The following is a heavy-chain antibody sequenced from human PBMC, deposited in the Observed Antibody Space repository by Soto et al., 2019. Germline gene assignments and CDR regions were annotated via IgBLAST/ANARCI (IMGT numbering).Heavy chain of an antibody. Sequence: ASVKVSCKACGDTFTGYYMHWVRQAPGQGLEWMGWINPNSGGTNYAQKFQGRVTMTRDTSISTAYMELSRLRSDDTAVYYCARYYYDSSGYYYDYWGQGTLVTVSS. CDR2: INPNSGGT. CDR3: ARYYYDSSGYYYDY. CDR1: GDTFTGYY. J-gene: IGHJ4*02. D-gene: IGHD3-22*01. V-gene: IGHV1-2*02.